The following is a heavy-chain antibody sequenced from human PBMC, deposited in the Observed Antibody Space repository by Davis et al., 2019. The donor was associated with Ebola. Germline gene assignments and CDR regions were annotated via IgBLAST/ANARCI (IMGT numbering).Heavy chain of an antibody. CDR3: ARGATVTIYPYYYYGMDV. CDR2: IYYSGST. Sequence: PGGSLRLSCTVSGGSISSHYWSWIRQPPGKGLEWIGYIYYSGSTNYNPSLKSRVTISVDTSKNQFSLKLSSVTAADTAVYYCARGATVTIYPYYYYGMDVWGQGTTVTVSS. J-gene: IGHJ6*02. V-gene: IGHV4-59*11. D-gene: IGHD4-17*01. CDR1: GGSISSHY.